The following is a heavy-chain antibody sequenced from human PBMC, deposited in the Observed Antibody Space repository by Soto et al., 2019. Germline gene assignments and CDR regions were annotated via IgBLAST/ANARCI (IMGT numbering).Heavy chain of an antibody. Sequence: GGSLRLSCAASGFTFSRYWMSWVRQAPGKGLEWVANIKQDGGEKYYVDSVKGRFTISRDNAKNSLYLQMNSLRAEDTAVYYCARSTGYCSGGSCYQDYWYFDLWGRGTLVTVSS. CDR1: GFTFSRYW. CDR3: ARSTGYCSGGSCYQDYWYFDL. V-gene: IGHV3-7*01. D-gene: IGHD2-15*01. J-gene: IGHJ2*01. CDR2: IKQDGGEK.